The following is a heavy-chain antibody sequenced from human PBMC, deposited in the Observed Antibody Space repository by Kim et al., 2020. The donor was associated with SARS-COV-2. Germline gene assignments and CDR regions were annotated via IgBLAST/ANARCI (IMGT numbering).Heavy chain of an antibody. CDR2: IYPGDSDT. Sequence: GESLKISCKGSGYSFTSYWIGWVRQMPGKGLEWMGIIYPGDSDTRYSPSFQGQVTISAAKSISTAYLQWSSLKPSDTAMYYCAGSSIAARPGYYYYGMDVWGEGTTVTVSS. D-gene: IGHD6-6*01. J-gene: IGHJ6*04. CDR1: GYSFTSYW. V-gene: IGHV5-51*01. CDR3: AGSSIAARPGYYYYGMDV.